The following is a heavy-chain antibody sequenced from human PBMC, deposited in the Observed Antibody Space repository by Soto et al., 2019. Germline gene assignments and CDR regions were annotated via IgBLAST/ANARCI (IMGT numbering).Heavy chain of an antibody. J-gene: IGHJ4*02. CDR1: GESFSAYY. Sequence: QVQLQQWGAGLLKPSETLSLTCAVYGESFSAYYWTWIRQPPGKGLEWIGEINHSGSTKYNPSLKSRVTISVDTSKNQFSLKVSSVTAADTAVYYCARGRHSSSHVWFDYWGQGTLVAVSS. CDR2: INHSGST. D-gene: IGHD6-13*01. CDR3: ARGRHSSSHVWFDY. V-gene: IGHV4-34*01.